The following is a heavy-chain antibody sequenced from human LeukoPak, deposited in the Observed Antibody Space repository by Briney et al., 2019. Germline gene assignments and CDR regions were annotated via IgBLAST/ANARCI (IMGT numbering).Heavy chain of an antibody. Sequence: SGGSLRLSCAASGFTFTNYWIHWVRQAPGKGLMWISRIKSDGITTNYADSVKGRFTISRDNAKNTVYLQMNSLRAEDTAVYYCARGMFGGYCTDYWGQGTWVPDSS. V-gene: IGHV3-74*01. CDR2: IKSDGITT. J-gene: IGHJ4*02. CDR1: GFTFTNYW. D-gene: IGHD3-3*01. CDR3: ARGMFGGYCTDY.